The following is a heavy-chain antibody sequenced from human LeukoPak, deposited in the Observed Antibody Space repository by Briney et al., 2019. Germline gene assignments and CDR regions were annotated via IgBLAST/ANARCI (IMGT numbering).Heavy chain of an antibody. CDR2: INIDGSST. J-gene: IGHJ4*02. Sequence: PGGSLTLSCAASGFTFSNYWIHWVRQAPGKGLVWVSRINIDGSSTTYADSVEGRFTISRDNAKNTLSLQMNSLRAEDTAVYYCARDMGYCFDYWGQGTLVTVSS. CDR3: ARDMGYCFDY. D-gene: IGHD2-15*01. V-gene: IGHV3-74*01. CDR1: GFTFSNYW.